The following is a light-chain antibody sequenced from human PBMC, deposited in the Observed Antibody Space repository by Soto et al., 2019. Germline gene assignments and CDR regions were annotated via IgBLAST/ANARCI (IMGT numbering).Light chain of an antibody. CDR1: SSDVGAYDY. V-gene: IGLV2-14*01. J-gene: IGLJ1*01. CDR2: EVS. Sequence: QSALTQPASVSGSPGQSITISCTGTSSDVGAYDYVSWYQQHPGKAPKYLIYEVSNRPSGVSDRFSGSKSGTTASLTISGLQAEDEADYYFSSYTTTAPYVFGTGTKVTVL. CDR3: SSYTTTAPYV.